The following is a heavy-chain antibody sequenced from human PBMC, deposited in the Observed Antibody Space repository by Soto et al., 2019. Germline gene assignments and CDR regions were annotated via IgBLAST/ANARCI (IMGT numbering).Heavy chain of an antibody. CDR1: GYTFTNYG. Sequence: QVQLVQSGAEVKKPGASVKVSCKASGYTFTNYGISWVRQAPRQGLEWMGWINTYNGNTNHAQKLQGRVTMTTDTSTITAYMELRSLRSDDTAVYYCARGVGSGTYYNQYNWFDPWGQGTLVTVSS. CDR3: ARGVGSGTYYNQYNWFDP. J-gene: IGHJ5*02. CDR2: INTYNGNT. D-gene: IGHD3-10*01. V-gene: IGHV1-18*01.